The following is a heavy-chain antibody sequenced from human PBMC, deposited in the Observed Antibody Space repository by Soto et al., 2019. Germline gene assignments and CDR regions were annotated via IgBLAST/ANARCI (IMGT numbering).Heavy chain of an antibody. CDR3: ASNSYVYTFYDY. J-gene: IGHJ4*02. D-gene: IGHD5-18*01. CDR2: IYYSGST. CDR1: GGSISSGDYY. V-gene: IGHV4-30-4*01. Sequence: SETLSLTCTVSGGSISSGDYYWSWIRQPPGKGLEWIGYIYYSGSTYYNPSLKSRVTISVDTSRNQFSLKLSSVTAADTAVYYCASNSYVYTFYDYWGQGTLVTVSS.